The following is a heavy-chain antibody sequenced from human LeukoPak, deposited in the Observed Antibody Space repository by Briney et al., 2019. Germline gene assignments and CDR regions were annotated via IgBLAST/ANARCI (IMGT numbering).Heavy chain of an antibody. V-gene: IGHV4-59*01. CDR3: ARDRRGSFYTFDL. CDR2: VSHTGAT. Sequence: KPADTLSLTCSLSGASINVYFGNWVRQTPEKRLDWIGYVSHTGATTSNPTLKSRVSITIEQSKSQISLTMTSVTAADSALYYCARDRRGSFYTFDLWGPGTIVSVS. CDR1: GASINVYF. D-gene: IGHD1-26*01. J-gene: IGHJ3*01.